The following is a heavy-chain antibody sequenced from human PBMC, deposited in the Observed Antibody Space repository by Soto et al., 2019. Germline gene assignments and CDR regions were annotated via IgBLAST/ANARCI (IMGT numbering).Heavy chain of an antibody. V-gene: IGHV3-23*01. CDR1: GFTFSSYA. CDR2: ISGSGGST. D-gene: IGHD3-10*01. CDR3: AKDPSKRELLWFGELLGDFDY. J-gene: IGHJ4*02. Sequence: GGSLRLSCAASGFTFSSYAMSWVRQAPGKGLEWVSAISGSGGSTYYADSVKGRFTISRDNSKNTLYLQMNSLRAEDTAVYYCAKDPSKRELLWFGELLGDFDYWGQGTLVTVSS.